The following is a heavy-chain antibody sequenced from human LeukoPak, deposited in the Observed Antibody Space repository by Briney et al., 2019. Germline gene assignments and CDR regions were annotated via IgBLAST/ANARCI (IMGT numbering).Heavy chain of an antibody. V-gene: IGHV3-72*01. J-gene: IGHJ4*02. CDR3: ARGGSYYPYTSIDY. CDR2: TRNKANSYTT. D-gene: IGHD1-26*01. CDR1: GFTFSDHY. Sequence: GGSLRLSCAASGFTFSDHYMDWVRQAPGKGLEWVGRTRNKANSYTTEYAASVKGRFTISRDDSKNSLYLQMSSLKTADTAVYYCARGGSYYPYTSIDYWGQGTLVTVSS.